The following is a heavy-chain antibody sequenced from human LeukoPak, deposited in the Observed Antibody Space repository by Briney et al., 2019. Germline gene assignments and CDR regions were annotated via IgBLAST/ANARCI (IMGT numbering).Heavy chain of an antibody. Sequence: GGSLRLSCAASGFTFSSYWTSWVRQAPGKGLEWVANIKQDGSEKYYVDSVKGRFTISRDNAKNSLYLQMNSLRAEDTAVYYCARVADYGDYLDYWGQGTLVTVSS. CDR2: IKQDGSEK. V-gene: IGHV3-7*03. D-gene: IGHD4-17*01. CDR3: ARVADYGDYLDY. CDR1: GFTFSSYW. J-gene: IGHJ4*02.